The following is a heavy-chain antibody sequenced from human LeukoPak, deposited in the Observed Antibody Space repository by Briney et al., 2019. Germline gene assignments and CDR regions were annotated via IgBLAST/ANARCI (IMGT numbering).Heavy chain of an antibody. CDR3: GKYSDYGEHEDWFDP. V-gene: IGHV3-23*01. D-gene: IGHD4-17*01. J-gene: IGHJ5*02. CDR2: IYENGGTT. CDR1: GFTFRSHA. Sequence: GGSLRLSCVGSGFTFRSHAMSWVRQAPEKGLEFVSGIYENGGTTYYADSVKGRFSISRDNSKNTLYLQLNNLRAEDTAVYYCGKYSDYGEHEDWFDPWGQGTLVTVSS.